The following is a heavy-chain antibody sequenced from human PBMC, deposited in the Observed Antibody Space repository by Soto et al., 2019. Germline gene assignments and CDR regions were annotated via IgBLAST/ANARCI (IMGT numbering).Heavy chain of an antibody. CDR1: GFTFSSYD. V-gene: IGHV3-13*01. CDR2: IGTAGDT. D-gene: IGHD2-15*01. Sequence: EVQLVESGGGLVQPGGSLRLSCAASGFTFSSYDMHWVRQATGKGLEWVSAIGTAGDTYYPGSVKGRFTISRENAKNSLYLQMNSLRAGDTAVYYCARSGYCSGGSCSYYFDYWGQGTLVTVSS. CDR3: ARSGYCSGGSCSYYFDY. J-gene: IGHJ4*02.